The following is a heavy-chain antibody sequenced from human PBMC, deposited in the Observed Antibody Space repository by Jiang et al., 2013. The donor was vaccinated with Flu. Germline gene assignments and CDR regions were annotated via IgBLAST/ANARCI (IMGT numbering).Heavy chain of an antibody. V-gene: IGHV1-69*01. CDR2: IIPIFGTA. CDR3: ASSMTTVTKVWYFDL. CDR1: GGTFSSYA. D-gene: IGHD4-17*01. Sequence: SGAEVKKPGSSVKVSCKASGGTFSSYAISWVRQAPGQGLEWMGGIIPIFGTANYAQKFQGRVTITADESTSTAYMELSSLRSEDTAVYYCASSMTTVTKVWYFDLWGRGTLVTVSS. J-gene: IGHJ2*01.